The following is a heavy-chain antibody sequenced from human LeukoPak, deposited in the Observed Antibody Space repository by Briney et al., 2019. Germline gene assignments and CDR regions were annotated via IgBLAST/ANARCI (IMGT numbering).Heavy chain of an antibody. J-gene: IGHJ3*01. Sequence: NTSETLSLTCTVSGYSISSGYYWGWIRHPPGKGLERFGYIYYSGSTHYNPSLKRRVTLSVDTPKNQFSLTLSSVTAADTAVYYCARHGGGAVAGFDYWGQGTMVTVSS. CDR1: GYSISSGYY. D-gene: IGHD6-19*01. CDR2: IYYSGST. CDR3: ARHGGGAVAGFDY. V-gene: IGHV4-38-2*02.